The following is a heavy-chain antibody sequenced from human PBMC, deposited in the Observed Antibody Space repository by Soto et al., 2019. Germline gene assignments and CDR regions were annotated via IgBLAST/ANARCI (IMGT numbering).Heavy chain of an antibody. D-gene: IGHD3-10*02. CDR1: GGSISSSNW. J-gene: IGHJ6*02. Sequence: QVQLQESGPGLVKPSGTLSLTCAVSGGSISSSNWWSWVRQPPGKGLEWIGEIYHSGSTNYNPSLTSRVTSSVDKSKNQFSLKLSSVTAADTAVYYCASVRGGYYYAMDVWGHGTTVTVSS. CDR3: ASVRGGYYYAMDV. CDR2: IYHSGST. V-gene: IGHV4-4*02.